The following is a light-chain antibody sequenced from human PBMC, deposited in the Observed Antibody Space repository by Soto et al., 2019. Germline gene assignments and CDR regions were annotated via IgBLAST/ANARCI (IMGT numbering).Light chain of an antibody. CDR1: SSDVGAHNY. J-gene: IGLJ1*01. CDR2: DVS. Sequence: QAALTQPASVSGSPGQSIAISCTGTSSDVGAHNYVSWYQQHPDKAPKLMIYDVSNRPSGVSNRFSGSKSGNTASLTISGLQSEDEAEYYCSSYAGSSTPYVFGTGTKLTVL. V-gene: IGLV2-14*01. CDR3: SSYAGSSTPYV.